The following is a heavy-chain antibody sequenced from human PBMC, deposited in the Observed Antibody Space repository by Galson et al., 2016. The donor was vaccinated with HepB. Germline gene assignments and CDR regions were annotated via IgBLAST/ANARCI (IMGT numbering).Heavy chain of an antibody. CDR1: GDSIRSYY. V-gene: IGHV4-59*01. D-gene: IGHD3-10*01. CDR3: ATLGSGAYYRRDGFDI. J-gene: IGHJ3*02. CDR2: FYYTGSA. Sequence: SETLSLTCTVPGDSIRSYYWSWIRQPPGKGLEWIGYFYYTGSAKYNPSLKSRVTMSVDTSKDQFSLKLSSVTAADTAVYYRATLGSGAYYRRDGFDIWGQGTTVTVS.